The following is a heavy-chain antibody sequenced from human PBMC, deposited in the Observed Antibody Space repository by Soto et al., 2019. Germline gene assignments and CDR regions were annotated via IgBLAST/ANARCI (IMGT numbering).Heavy chain of an antibody. CDR2: LSGSGDST. J-gene: IGHJ4*02. CDR3: AKDGRIHLYSPPFDY. CDR1: AFTFSSYA. Sequence: EVQLLESGGGLVQQGGSLRLSCAASAFTFSSYAMSWVRQTPRKGLEWVSSLSGSGDSTFYADSVKGRFTISRDNSKNTLYLEMSSLRAEDTAIYFCAKDGRIHLYSPPFDYWGQGALVSVTS. D-gene: IGHD5-18*01. V-gene: IGHV3-23*01.